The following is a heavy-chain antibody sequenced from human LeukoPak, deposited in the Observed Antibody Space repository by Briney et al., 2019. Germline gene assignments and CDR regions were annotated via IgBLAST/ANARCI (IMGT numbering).Heavy chain of an antibody. Sequence: GGSLRLSCAASGFTFSSYNMNWVRQAPGKGLEWVSSISSSNTYIYYADSVKGRFTISRDNAKNSLYLQMNSLRAEDTAVYYCAKCARIDWLPIDYWGQGTLVTVSS. J-gene: IGHJ4*02. V-gene: IGHV3-21*04. CDR3: AKCARIDWLPIDY. CDR1: GFTFSSYN. CDR2: ISSSNTYI. D-gene: IGHD3-9*01.